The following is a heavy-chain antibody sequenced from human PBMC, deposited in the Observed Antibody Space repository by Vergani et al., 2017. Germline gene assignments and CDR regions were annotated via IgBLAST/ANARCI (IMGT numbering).Heavy chain of an antibody. V-gene: IGHV3-11*01. J-gene: IGHJ4*02. Sequence: QVQLVESGGGLVKPGGSLRLSCAASGFTFSDYYMSWIRQAPGKGLEWVSYISSSGSTIYYADSVKGRFTISRDNAKNSLYLQMNSLRAEDTAVYYCAGDPDLSDIVVVPAASLPLWGQGTLVTVSS. CDR3: AGDPDLSDIVVVPAASLPL. CDR2: ISSSGSTI. D-gene: IGHD2-2*01. CDR1: GFTFSDYY.